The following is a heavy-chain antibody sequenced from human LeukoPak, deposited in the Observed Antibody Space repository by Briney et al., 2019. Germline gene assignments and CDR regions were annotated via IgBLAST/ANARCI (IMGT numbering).Heavy chain of an antibody. V-gene: IGHV3-48*04. J-gene: IGHJ6*03. CDR1: GFTFSSYN. Sequence: GGSLRLSCAASGFTFSSYNMNWVRQAPGKGLEWVSYISSSGNTIYYADSVKGRFTISRDNAKNSLYLQMNSLRAEDTAVYYCAKDGVVTDYYYYYYMDVWGKGTTVIVSS. D-gene: IGHD3-3*01. CDR2: ISSSGNTI. CDR3: AKDGVVTDYYYYYYMDV.